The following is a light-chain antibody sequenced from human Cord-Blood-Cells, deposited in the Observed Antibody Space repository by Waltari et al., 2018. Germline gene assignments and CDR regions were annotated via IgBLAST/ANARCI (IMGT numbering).Light chain of an antibody. J-gene: IGLJ1*01. V-gene: IGLV2-23*02. Sequence: QSALPQPASVSGSPGPSITISCTGTSSDVGSYNLVSWYQQHPGKAPKLMIYEVSKRPSGVSNRFSGSKSGNTASLTISGLQAEDEADYYCCSYAGSRRVFGTGTKVTVL. CDR1: SSDVGSYNL. CDR2: EVS. CDR3: CSYAGSRRV.